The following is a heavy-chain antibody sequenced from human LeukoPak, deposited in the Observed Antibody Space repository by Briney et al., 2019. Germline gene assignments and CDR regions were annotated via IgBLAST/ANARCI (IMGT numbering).Heavy chain of an antibody. CDR2: IYYSGNT. Sequence: PSETLSLTCAVSGASISGSSYFWGWIRQPPGKGLEWIGTIYYSGNTYYNPSLKSRVTISVDTSNDQFSLKLSSVTAADTALYYCATYCSTSSCPHRRAFDIWGQGTMVIVSS. CDR1: GASISGSSYF. D-gene: IGHD2-2*01. CDR3: ATYCSTSSCPHRRAFDI. V-gene: IGHV4-39*01. J-gene: IGHJ3*02.